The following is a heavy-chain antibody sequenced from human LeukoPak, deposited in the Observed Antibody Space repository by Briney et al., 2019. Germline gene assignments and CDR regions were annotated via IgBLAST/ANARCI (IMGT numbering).Heavy chain of an antibody. J-gene: IGHJ4*02. V-gene: IGHV1-18*01. CDR2: ISAYNGNT. Sequence: ASVKVSCKASGYTFTSYGISWVRQAPGQGLEWMGWISAYNGNTNYAQKLQGRVTMTTDTSTSTAYMELRSLRSDDTAVYYCASSPYYYDSSGLLNYFDYWGQGTLVTVSS. CDR1: GYTFTSYG. CDR3: ASSPYYYDSSGLLNYFDY. D-gene: IGHD3-22*01.